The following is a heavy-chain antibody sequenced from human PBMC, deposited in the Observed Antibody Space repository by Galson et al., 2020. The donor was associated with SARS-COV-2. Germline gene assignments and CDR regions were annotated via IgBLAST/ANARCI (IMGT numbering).Heavy chain of an antibody. Sequence: ASVKVSCKVSGYTLTELSMHWVRQAPGKGLEWMGGFDPEDGETIYAQKFQGRVTMTEDTSTDTAYMELSSLRSEDTAVYYCATSGSIAAAGWFDPWGQGTQVTVSS. CDR2: FDPEDGET. J-gene: IGHJ5*02. D-gene: IGHD6-13*01. CDR1: GYTLTELS. V-gene: IGHV1-24*01. CDR3: ATSGSIAAAGWFDP.